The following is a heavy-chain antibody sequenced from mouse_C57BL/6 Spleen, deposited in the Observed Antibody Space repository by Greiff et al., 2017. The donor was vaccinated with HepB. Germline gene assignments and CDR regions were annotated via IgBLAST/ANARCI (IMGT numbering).Heavy chain of an antibody. D-gene: IGHD2-5*01. Sequence: VQLQQSGPELVKPGASVKISCKASGYAFSSSWMNWVKQRPGKGLEWIGRIYPGDGDTNYNGKFKGKATLTADKSSSTAYMQLSSLTSEDSAVYFCASGGSYYSNYVDYWGQGTTLTVSS. CDR3: ASGGSYYSNYVDY. CDR2: IYPGDGDT. V-gene: IGHV1-82*01. J-gene: IGHJ2*01. CDR1: GYAFSSSW.